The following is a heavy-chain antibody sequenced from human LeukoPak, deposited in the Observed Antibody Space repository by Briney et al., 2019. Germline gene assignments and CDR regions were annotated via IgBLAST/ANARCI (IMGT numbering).Heavy chain of an antibody. CDR1: GFTFSSYW. V-gene: IGHV3-7*01. CDR3: ARDRGIAVAGGVYFDY. J-gene: IGHJ4*02. CDR2: IKQDGSEK. Sequence: GGSLRLSCAASGFTFSSYWMSWVRQAPGKGLEWVANIKQDGSEKYYVDSVKGRFTISRDNAKNSLYLQMNSLRDEDTAVYYCARDRGIAVAGGVYFDYWGQGTLVTVSS. D-gene: IGHD6-19*01.